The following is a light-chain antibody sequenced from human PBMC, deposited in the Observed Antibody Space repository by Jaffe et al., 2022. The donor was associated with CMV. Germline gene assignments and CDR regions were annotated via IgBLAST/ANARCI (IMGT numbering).Light chain of an antibody. J-gene: IGKJ1*01. Sequence: IVLTQSPGTLSLSPGERATLSCRASQSVGSSHLAWYQQKPGRAPSLLIYETSSRATGIPDRFSGSGSGTDFTLTISRLEPEDFAVYYCQQYGSASWTFGQGTKVEIK. CDR1: QSVGSSH. V-gene: IGKV3-20*01. CDR2: ETS. CDR3: QQYGSASWT.